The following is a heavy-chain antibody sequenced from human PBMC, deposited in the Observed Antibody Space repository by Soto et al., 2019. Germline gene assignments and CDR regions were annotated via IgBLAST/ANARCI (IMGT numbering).Heavy chain of an antibody. CDR3: ARDSRSSSSGTNWFDP. CDR1: GGSISSGGYY. V-gene: IGHV4-31*03. Sequence: SETLSLTCTVSGGSISSGGYYWSWIRQHPGKGLEWIGYIYYSGSTYYNPSLKSRVTISVDTSKNQFSLKLSSVTAAGTAVYYCARDSRSSSSGTNWFDPWGQGTLFTVSS. CDR2: IYYSGST. J-gene: IGHJ5*02. D-gene: IGHD6-6*01.